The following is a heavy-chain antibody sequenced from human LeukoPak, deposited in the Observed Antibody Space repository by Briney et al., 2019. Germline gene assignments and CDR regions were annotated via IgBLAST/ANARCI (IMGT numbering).Heavy chain of an antibody. CDR1: GGSFSGYY. CDR3: ARGTVDIVVVPAASPPPRSYYYGMDV. Sequence: PSETLSLTCAVYGGSFSGYYWNWIRQPPGKGLEWIGEINHSGSTNYNPSLKSRVTISVDTSKNQFSLKLSSVTAADTAVYYCARGTVDIVVVPAASPPPRSYYYGMDVWGQGTTVTVSS. CDR2: INHSGST. V-gene: IGHV4-34*01. D-gene: IGHD2-2*03. J-gene: IGHJ6*02.